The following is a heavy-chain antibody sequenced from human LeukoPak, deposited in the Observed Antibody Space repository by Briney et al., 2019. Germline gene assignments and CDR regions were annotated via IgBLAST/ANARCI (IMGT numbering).Heavy chain of an antibody. CDR1: GGSISSGSYY. D-gene: IGHD2-21*02. J-gene: IGHJ4*02. Sequence: PSQTLSLTCTVSGGSISSGSYYWSWIRQPAGKGLEWIGRIYTSGSTNYNPSLKSRVTISVDTSKNQFSLKLSSVTAADTAVYYCARSLKTVPGPRASDYWGQGTLVTVSS. V-gene: IGHV4-61*02. CDR2: IYTSGST. CDR3: ARSLKTVPGPRASDY.